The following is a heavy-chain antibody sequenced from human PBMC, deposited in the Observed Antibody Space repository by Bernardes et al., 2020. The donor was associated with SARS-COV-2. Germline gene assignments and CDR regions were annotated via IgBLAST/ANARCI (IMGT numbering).Heavy chain of an antibody. D-gene: IGHD3-10*01. CDR2: VYYRGST. CDR1: GGSISGYY. V-gene: IGHV4-59*01. CDR3: ARVAYYGSGSYYRLLSFAH. J-gene: IGHJ4*02. Sequence: SEPLSLTCTVSGGSISGYYWNWIRQPPGKGLEWIGYVYYRGSTNYNPSLKSRVTISVDTSKNQFSLRLSRVTAADTAVYYCARVAYYGSGSYYRLLSFAHWGQGILVTVSS.